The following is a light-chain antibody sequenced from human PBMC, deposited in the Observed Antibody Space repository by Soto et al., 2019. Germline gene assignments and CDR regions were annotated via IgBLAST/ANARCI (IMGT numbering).Light chain of an antibody. Sequence: EIVMTQSPATLSVSPGERATLSCRASQSVNNNLAWYQQNPGQAPRLLIYGASARATGIPARFSGSGSGTEFTLTISSLQSEDFAVYYCQQYNNWPLTFGGGTKVDIK. CDR2: GAS. CDR3: QQYNNWPLT. J-gene: IGKJ4*01. V-gene: IGKV3-15*01. CDR1: QSVNNN.